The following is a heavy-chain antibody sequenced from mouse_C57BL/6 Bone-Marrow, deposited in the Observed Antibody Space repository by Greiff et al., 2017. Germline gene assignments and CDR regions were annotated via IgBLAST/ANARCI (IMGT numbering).Heavy chain of an antibody. CDR3: ARYLSNEDYFDY. Sequence: VQLQQSGPGLAKPSQTLSLTCSVTGYSITSDYWNWIRQFPGNKLEYMGYISYSGSTYYNPSLKSRISITRDTSKNQYYLQLNSVTTEDTATYXCARYLSNEDYFDYWGQGTTLTVSS. J-gene: IGHJ2*01. CDR2: ISYSGST. V-gene: IGHV3-8*01. CDR1: GYSITSDY.